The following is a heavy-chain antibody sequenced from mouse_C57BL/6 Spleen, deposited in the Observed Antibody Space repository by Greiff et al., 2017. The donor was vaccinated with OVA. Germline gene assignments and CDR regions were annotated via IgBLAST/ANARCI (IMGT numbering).Heavy chain of an antibody. Sequence: EVQRVESGGDLVKSGGSLKLSCAASGFTFSSYGMSWVRQTPDKRLEWVATISSGGSYTYYPDSVKGRFTISRDNAKNTLYLQMSSLKSEDTAMYYCARLGEYYFDYWGQGTTLTVSS. J-gene: IGHJ2*01. CDR3: ARLGEYYFDY. CDR1: GFTFSSYG. D-gene: IGHD3-1*01. V-gene: IGHV5-6*01. CDR2: ISSGGSYT.